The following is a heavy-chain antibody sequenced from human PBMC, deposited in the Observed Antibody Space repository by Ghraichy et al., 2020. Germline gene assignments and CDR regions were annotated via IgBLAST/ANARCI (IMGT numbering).Heavy chain of an antibody. V-gene: IGHV3-7*01. J-gene: IGHJ4*02. CDR1: GFTFSSYW. D-gene: IGHD6-19*01. CDR3: ARDLGRGWYFDY. Sequence: GESLNTSCAAAGFTFSSYWMSWVRQAPGKGLEWVANIKKDGSEKYYVDSVKGRFTISRDNANNSLYLQMNSLRAEDTAVYYCARDLGRGWYFDYWGQGTLVTVSS. CDR2: IKKDGSEK.